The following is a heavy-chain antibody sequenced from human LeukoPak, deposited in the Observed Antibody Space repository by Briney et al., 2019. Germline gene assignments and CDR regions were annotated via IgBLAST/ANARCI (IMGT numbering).Heavy chain of an antibody. CDR2: IGTSGGRT. V-gene: IGHV3-23*01. CDR3: AKDSIPQLVATDS. CDR1: GFSFSSYD. Sequence: HPGGSLRLCCAASGFSFSSYDMTWVRQAPGKGLEWVSTIGTSGGRTYYADSVKGRFTISRDNSKNTPCLQMNSLRVEDTAVYYCAKDSIPQLVATDSWGQGTLVTVSS. J-gene: IGHJ4*02. D-gene: IGHD6-13*01.